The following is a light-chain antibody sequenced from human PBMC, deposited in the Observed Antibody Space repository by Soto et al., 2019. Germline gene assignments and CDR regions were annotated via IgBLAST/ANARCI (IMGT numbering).Light chain of an antibody. V-gene: IGKV3-15*01. CDR1: QSISGE. J-gene: IGKJ2*01. Sequence: EIVMTQSPATLSVSPGERATLSCRPSQSISGELAWYQQRPGQPPRLLIYGVSTRATGVPDRFSGSGSGSDFTLTISGLQSEDFAVYYCQQGHDWPLTFGQGTRLDI. CDR3: QQGHDWPLT. CDR2: GVS.